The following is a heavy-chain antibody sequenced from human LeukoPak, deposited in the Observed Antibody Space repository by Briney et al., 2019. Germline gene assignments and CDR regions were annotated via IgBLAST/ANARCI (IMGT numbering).Heavy chain of an antibody. CDR1: GFTFSNAW. J-gene: IGHJ4*02. V-gene: IGHV3-15*07. CDR2: IKSKTDGGTT. Sequence: PGGSLRLSCAASGFTFSNAWMNWVRQAPGKGLEWVGRIKSKTDGGTTDYAAPVKGRFTISRDDSKNTLYLQMNSLKTEDTAVYYCTTGNYYDGSGYYSSFDYWGQGTLVTVSS. D-gene: IGHD3-22*01. CDR3: TTGNYYDGSGYYSSFDY.